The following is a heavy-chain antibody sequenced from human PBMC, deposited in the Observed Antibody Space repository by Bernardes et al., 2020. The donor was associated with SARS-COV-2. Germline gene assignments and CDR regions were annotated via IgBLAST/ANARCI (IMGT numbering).Heavy chain of an antibody. D-gene: IGHD4-17*01. CDR2: ISGSGGST. V-gene: IGHV3-23*01. CDR3: AKDNASPRERQRCYGDYDCDY. Sequence: GGSLRLSCAASGFTFSSYAMSWVRQAPGKGLEWVSAISGSGGSTYYADSVKGRFTISRDNSKNTLYLQMNSLRAEDTAVYYCAKDNASPRERQRCYGDYDCDYWGQGTLVTVSS. J-gene: IGHJ4*02. CDR1: GFTFSSYA.